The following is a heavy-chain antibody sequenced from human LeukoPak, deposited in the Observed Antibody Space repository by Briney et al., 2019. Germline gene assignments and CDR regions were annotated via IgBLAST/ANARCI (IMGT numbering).Heavy chain of an antibody. Sequence: SETLSLTCTVPGGSISSSSYYWGWIRQPPGKGLEWIGSIYYSGSTYYNPSLKSRVTISVDTSKNQFSLKLSSVTAADTAVYYCARRPLWSGYHDYWGQGTLVTVSS. CDR3: ARRPLWSGYHDY. J-gene: IGHJ4*02. V-gene: IGHV4-39*01. CDR1: GGSISSSSYY. D-gene: IGHD3-3*01. CDR2: IYYSGST.